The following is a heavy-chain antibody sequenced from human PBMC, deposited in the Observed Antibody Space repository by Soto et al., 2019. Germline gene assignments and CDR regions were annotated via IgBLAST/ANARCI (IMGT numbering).Heavy chain of an antibody. CDR1: GFTFSSYG. CDR3: AKGHPPPLMIVVAHGMDV. D-gene: IGHD3-22*01. J-gene: IGHJ6*02. CDR2: ISYDGSNK. V-gene: IGHV3-30*18. Sequence: QVQLVESGGGVVQPGRSLRLSCAASGFTFSSYGMHWVRQAPGKGLEWVAVISYDGSNKYYADSVKGRFTISRDNSKNTRYLQMNSLRAEDPAVYYCAKGHPPPLMIVVAHGMDVWGQGTTVTVSS.